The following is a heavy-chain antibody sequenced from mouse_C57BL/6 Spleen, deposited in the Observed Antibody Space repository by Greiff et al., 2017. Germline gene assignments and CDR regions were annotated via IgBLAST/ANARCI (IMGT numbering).Heavy chain of an antibody. V-gene: IGHV1-15*01. D-gene: IGHD1-1*02. CDR2: IDPETGGT. CDR3: TRGGSWYFDY. Sequence: QQSGAELVRPGASVTLSCKASGYTFTDYEMHWVKQTPVHGLEWIGAIDPETGGTAYNQKFKGKAILTADKSSSTAYMELRSLTSEDSAVYYCTRGGSWYFDYWGQGTTLTVSS. J-gene: IGHJ2*01. CDR1: GYTFTDYE.